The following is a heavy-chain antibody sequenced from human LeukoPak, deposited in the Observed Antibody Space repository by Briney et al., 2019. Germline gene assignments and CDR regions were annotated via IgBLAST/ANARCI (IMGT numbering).Heavy chain of an antibody. CDR1: GGSFSGYY. Sequence: SETLSLTCAVYGGSFSGYYWSWIRQPPGKGLEWIGEINHSGSTNYNPSLKSRVTISVDTSKNQFSLKLSSVTAADTAVYYCARDNRHFVVVSGMTDHYMDVWGKGATVTISS. CDR2: INHSGST. CDR3: ARDNRHFVVVSGMTDHYMDV. V-gene: IGHV4-34*01. D-gene: IGHD2-21*01. J-gene: IGHJ6*03.